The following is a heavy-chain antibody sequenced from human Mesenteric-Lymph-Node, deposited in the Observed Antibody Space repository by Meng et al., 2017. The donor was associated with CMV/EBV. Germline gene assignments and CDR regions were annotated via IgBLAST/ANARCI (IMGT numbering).Heavy chain of an antibody. Sequence: GESLKISCAASGFIFSSYAIHWVRQAPGKGLEWVAVISYDGSNKYYADSVKGRFTISRDNSKNTLYLQMNSLRAEDTAVYYCARQYSSGYWAFDYWGQGTLVTVSS. CDR1: GFIFSSYA. D-gene: IGHD3-22*01. CDR3: ARQYSSGYWAFDY. J-gene: IGHJ4*02. V-gene: IGHV3-30-3*01. CDR2: ISYDGSNK.